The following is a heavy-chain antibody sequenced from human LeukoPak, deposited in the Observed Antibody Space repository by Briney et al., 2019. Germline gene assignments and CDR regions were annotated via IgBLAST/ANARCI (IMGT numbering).Heavy chain of an antibody. CDR1: GFIFSGYA. J-gene: IGHJ3*02. D-gene: IGHD1-1*01. CDR3: AKVKNRNDLDDAFDI. CDR2: IFKTGSTT. V-gene: IGHV3-23*05. Sequence: GGSLRLSCAASGFIFSGYAMSWVRQAPGKGLECVSTIFKTGSTTYYADSVRGRFTISRDNSKNTLYLQMNSLRGEDTAVYYCAKVKNRNDLDDAFDIWGQGTMVTVSS.